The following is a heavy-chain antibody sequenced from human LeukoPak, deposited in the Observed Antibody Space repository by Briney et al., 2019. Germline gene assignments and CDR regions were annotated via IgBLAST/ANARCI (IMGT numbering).Heavy chain of an antibody. Sequence: GGSLRLSCAASGFPFSSYAMSWVRQAPGKGLEWVSAISGSGGSTYYADSVKGRFTISRDNSKNTLYLQMNSLRAEDTAVYYCAKEVVPAAKGVYYYGMDVWGQGTTVTVSS. CDR2: ISGSGGST. V-gene: IGHV3-23*01. D-gene: IGHD2-2*01. CDR3: AKEVVPAAKGVYYYGMDV. J-gene: IGHJ6*02. CDR1: GFPFSSYA.